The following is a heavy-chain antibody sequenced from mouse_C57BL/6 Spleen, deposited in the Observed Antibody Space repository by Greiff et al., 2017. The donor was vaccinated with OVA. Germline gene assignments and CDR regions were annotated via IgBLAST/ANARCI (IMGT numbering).Heavy chain of an antibody. Sequence: EVQLVESGGDLVKPGGSLKLSCAASGFTFSSYGMSWVRQTPDKRLEWVATISSGGSYTYYPDSVKGRFTISRDNAKNTLYLQMSSLKSEDTAMYYCARLHDGYYGYWGQGTILTVSS. CDR2: ISSGGSYT. CDR1: GFTFSSYG. D-gene: IGHD2-3*01. CDR3: ARLHDGYYGY. J-gene: IGHJ2*01. V-gene: IGHV5-6*01.